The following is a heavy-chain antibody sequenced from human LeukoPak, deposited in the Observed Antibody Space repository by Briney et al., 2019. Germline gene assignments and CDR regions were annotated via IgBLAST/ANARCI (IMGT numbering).Heavy chain of an antibody. D-gene: IGHD1-26*01. CDR2: IYYSGST. Sequence: PSATLSLTCTVSGESVTSPYWSWIRQPPGKGLEWIGYIYYSGSTNYNPSLKSRVAISVDASKNQFSLKLSSVTAADTAVYYCARDWGPQVGPIDYWGQGTLVTVSS. V-gene: IGHV4-59*02. J-gene: IGHJ4*02. CDR3: ARDWGPQVGPIDY. CDR1: GESVTSPY.